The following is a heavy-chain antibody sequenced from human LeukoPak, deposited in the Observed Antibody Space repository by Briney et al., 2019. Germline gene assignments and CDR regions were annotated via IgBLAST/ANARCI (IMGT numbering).Heavy chain of an antibody. CDR2: ISGSGGST. J-gene: IGHJ3*02. V-gene: IGHV3-23*01. CDR3: AKDVESDIVVVVAAAFDI. D-gene: IGHD2-15*01. Sequence: GGSLRLSCAASGFTFSSYAMSWVRQAPGKGLEWVSAISGSGGSTYYADSVKGWFTISRDNSKNTLYLQMNSLRAEDTAVYYCAKDVESDIVVVVAAAFDIWGQGTMVTVSS. CDR1: GFTFSSYA.